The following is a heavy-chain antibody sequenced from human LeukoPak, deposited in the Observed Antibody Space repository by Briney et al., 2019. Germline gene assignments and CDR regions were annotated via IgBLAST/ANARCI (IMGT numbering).Heavy chain of an antibody. CDR1: GFTFSSYA. CDR3: AKEKTVRGVIAAAGNFDY. Sequence: GGSLRLSCAASGFTFSSYAMSWVRQAPGKGLEWVSAISGSGGSTYYADSVKGRFTISRDNSKNTLYLQMNSLRAEDTAVYYCAKEKTVRGVIAAAGNFDYWGQGTLVTVSP. CDR2: ISGSGGST. V-gene: IGHV3-23*01. J-gene: IGHJ4*02. D-gene: IGHD6-13*01.